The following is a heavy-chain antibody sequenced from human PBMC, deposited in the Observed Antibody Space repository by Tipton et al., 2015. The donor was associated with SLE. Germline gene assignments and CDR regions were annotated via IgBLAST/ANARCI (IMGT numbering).Heavy chain of an antibody. CDR1: EFTFSSYA. CDR3: ARAVRGWDEATFDY. CDR2: IYSGAGNT. D-gene: IGHD6-19*01. J-gene: IGHJ4*02. V-gene: IGHV3-23*03. Sequence: SLRLPCSASEFTFSSYAMSWVRQAPGKGLEWVSVIYSGAGNTYYADSVKGRFTISRDNSKNTVFLEMNSLRVEDTALYYCARAVRGWDEATFDYWGQGKLVTVSS.